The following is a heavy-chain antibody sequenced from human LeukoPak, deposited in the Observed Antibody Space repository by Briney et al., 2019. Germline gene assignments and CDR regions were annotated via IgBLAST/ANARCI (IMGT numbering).Heavy chain of an antibody. J-gene: IGHJ4*02. CDR3: AILPGYSSGWYEVNY. CDR1: GFTFSSYW. D-gene: IGHD6-13*01. V-gene: IGHV3-7*03. Sequence: PGGSLRLSCEASGFTFSSYWMSWVRQAPGKGLEWVANIKEDGSEKYYVDSVKGRFIISRDNARNTLYLQMNSPRAEDTAVYYCAILPGYSSGWYEVNYWGQGTLVTVSS. CDR2: IKEDGSEK.